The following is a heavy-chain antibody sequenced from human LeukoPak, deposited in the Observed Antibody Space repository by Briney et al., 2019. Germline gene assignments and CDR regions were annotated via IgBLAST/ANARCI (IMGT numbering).Heavy chain of an antibody. V-gene: IGHV4-59*01. CDR2: IYYSGRT. CDR1: GGSISTFY. J-gene: IGHJ4*02. Sequence: SETLSLTCSVSGGSISTFYWSWIRQPPGKGLEWIGYIYYSGRTNYNPSLKSRVTISVDTSKNQFSLKLNSVTAADTAVYYCARELRSITIFGVVIIGYSFDYWGQGTLVTVSS. CDR3: ARELRSITIFGVVIIGYSFDY. D-gene: IGHD3-3*01.